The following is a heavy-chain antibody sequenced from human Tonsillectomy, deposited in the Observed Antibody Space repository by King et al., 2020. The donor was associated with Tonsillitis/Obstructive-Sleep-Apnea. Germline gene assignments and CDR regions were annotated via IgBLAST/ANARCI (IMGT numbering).Heavy chain of an antibody. CDR2: IIPIFGTP. Sequence: VQLVESGAEVKKPGSSVKVSCKASGGTFSNYAFSWVRQAPGQGLEWMGGIIPIFGTPNYAQKFQGRVTITADESTSTVYMELSSLKSEDTAVYYCAGEEEGGDYGDYGGGWFDPWGQGTLVTVSS. D-gene: IGHD4-17*01. CDR1: GGTFSNYA. V-gene: IGHV1-69*01. CDR3: AGEEEGGDYGDYGGGWFDP. J-gene: IGHJ5*02.